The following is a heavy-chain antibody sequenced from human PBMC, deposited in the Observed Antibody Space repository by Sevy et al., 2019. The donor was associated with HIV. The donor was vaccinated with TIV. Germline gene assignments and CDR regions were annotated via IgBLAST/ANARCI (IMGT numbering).Heavy chain of an antibody. J-gene: IGHJ4*02. CDR1: GFTFSTYA. D-gene: IGHD3-22*01. V-gene: IGHV3-30*04. CDR3: ARDGGCASRGYDLSNY. CDR2: ISYDGSNT. Sequence: GESLKISCAASGFTFSTYAMHWVRQAPGKGLEWVAVISYDGSNTYYADSVKGRFTISRDSSKNTLYLQMNSLRAEDTAVYFCARDGGCASRGYDLSNYWGQGTLVTVSS.